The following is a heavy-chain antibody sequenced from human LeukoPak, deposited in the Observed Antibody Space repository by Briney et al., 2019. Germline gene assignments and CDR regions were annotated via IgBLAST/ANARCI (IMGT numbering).Heavy chain of an antibody. CDR2: IYTSGST. CDR3: ARVSRGNSVGGDY. V-gene: IGHV4-61*02. J-gene: IGHJ4*02. CDR1: GGSFSSLLYY. Sequence: SQTLSLTCTVSGGSFSSLLYYWNWIRQPAGKGLEWIGRIYTSGSTDYNPSLKSRVTISLDTSKNQFSLKLSSVTAADTAMYYCARVSRGNSVGGDYWGQGALVTVSS. D-gene: IGHD4-23*01.